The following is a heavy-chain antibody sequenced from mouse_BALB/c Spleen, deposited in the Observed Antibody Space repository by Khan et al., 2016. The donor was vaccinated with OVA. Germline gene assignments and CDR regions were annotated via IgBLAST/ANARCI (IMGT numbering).Heavy chain of an antibody. V-gene: IGHV5-6*01. D-gene: IGHD4-1*01. CDR1: GFTFSTYG. J-gene: IGHJ3*01. CDR2: INSDGYYT. Sequence: EVKLVESGGDLVKPGGSLRLSCAASGFTFSTYGMSWVRQFPDKRLEWVATINSDGYYTYYPDTVKGRFIISRNNAENTLYLQMSILKTEDTAIYYCASHLTGSFAYWGQGTLVTVST. CDR3: ASHLTGSFAY.